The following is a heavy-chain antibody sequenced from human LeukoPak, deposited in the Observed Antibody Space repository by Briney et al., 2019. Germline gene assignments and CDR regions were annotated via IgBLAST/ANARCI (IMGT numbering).Heavy chain of an antibody. CDR3: AKRGVVIRVILVGFHKEAYYFES. Sequence: GGSLILSCWVSVMTLKNYGMTGRRLATGKGLEWVAGISDSGGSTKYADSLKDRLTISRDNPKNTLYLQMNSLRAEDTAVYFCAKRGVVIRVILVGFHKEAYYFESWGQGALVTVSS. V-gene: IGHV3-23*01. D-gene: IGHD3/OR15-3a*01. J-gene: IGHJ4*02. CDR2: ISDSGGST. CDR1: VMTLKNYG.